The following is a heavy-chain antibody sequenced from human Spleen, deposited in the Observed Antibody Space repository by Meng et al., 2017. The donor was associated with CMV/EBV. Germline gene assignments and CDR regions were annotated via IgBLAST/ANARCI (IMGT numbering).Heavy chain of an antibody. CDR1: GGSVSSGKYY. Sequence: SETLSLTFSVSGGSVSSGKYYWSWIRQPPGGGLERIGYIYSSGSANYNPSLESRVTISKDTSKNQFTLKLSSVTAADTAVYCCARGQIAAAGTGIDYWGQGTLVTVSS. CDR3: ARGQIAAAGTGIDY. D-gene: IGHD6-13*01. J-gene: IGHJ4*02. V-gene: IGHV4-61*01. CDR2: IYSSGSA.